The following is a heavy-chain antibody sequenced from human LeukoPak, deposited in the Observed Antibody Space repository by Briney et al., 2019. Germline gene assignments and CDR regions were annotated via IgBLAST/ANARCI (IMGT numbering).Heavy chain of an antibody. CDR2: ITSSGSYI. CDR3: AELGITMIGGV. CDR1: AFSFSNYN. Sequence: KPGGSLRLSCAASAFSFSNYNMNWVRQAPGKGLEWVSSITSSGSYIYYADSVKGRFTISRDNAKNSLYLQMNSLRAEDTVVYYCAELGITMIGGVWGKGTTVTISS. V-gene: IGHV3-21*01. D-gene: IGHD3-10*02. J-gene: IGHJ6*04.